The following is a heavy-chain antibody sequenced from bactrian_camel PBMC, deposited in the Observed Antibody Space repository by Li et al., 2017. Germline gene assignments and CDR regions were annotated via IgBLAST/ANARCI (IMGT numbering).Heavy chain of an antibody. Sequence: HVQLVESGGGSVQAGGSLRLSCAASGRTDSAYCMGWFRQAPGKEHEGVAIIDSDGSATYADSVKGRFTISRDRSKNMLYLQMNSLKTEDTAVYTCAAATGYSCLRGFTYWGQGTQVTVS. CDR2: IDSDGSA. D-gene: IGHD1*01. J-gene: IGHJ4*01. CDR1: GRTDSAYC. V-gene: IGHV3S57*01. CDR3: AAATGYSCLRGFTY.